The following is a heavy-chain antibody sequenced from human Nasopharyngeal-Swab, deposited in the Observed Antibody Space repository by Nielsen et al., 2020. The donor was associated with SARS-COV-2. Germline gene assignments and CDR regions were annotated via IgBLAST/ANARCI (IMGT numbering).Heavy chain of an antibody. CDR2: IRSKAHGGTT. Sequence: GGSLRLSCTASGFTSGDYTMNWFRQAPGKGLEWVSFIRSKAHGGTTEYAASVKGRFTISRDDSKSIAYLQMNSLKTEDTGVYYCSRGHFEFDYWGQGTLVTVSS. CDR3: SRGHFEFDY. J-gene: IGHJ4*02. D-gene: IGHD3-3*02. V-gene: IGHV3-49*03. CDR1: GFTSGDYT.